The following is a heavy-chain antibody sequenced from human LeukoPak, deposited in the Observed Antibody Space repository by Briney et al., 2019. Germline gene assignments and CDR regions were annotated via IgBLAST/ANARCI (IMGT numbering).Heavy chain of an antibody. CDR3: AKNMGPEYYYGMDV. CDR1: GFTFSSCA. D-gene: IGHD2/OR15-2a*01. J-gene: IGHJ6*02. V-gene: IGHV3-23*01. CDR2: IRGSGDNT. Sequence: GGSLRLSCAASGFTFSSCAMNWVRQAPGRGLEWVSAIRGSGDNTYYADSVRGRFTISRDNTKSTLYLQMNSLRAEDTAIYYCAKNMGPEYYYGMDVWGQGTTVTVSS.